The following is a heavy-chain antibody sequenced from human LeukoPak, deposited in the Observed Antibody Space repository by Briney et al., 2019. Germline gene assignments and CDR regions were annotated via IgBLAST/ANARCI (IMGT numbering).Heavy chain of an antibody. CDR1: GFTFSDYY. CDR2: ISSSGSTI. J-gene: IGHJ4*02. D-gene: IGHD3-10*01. V-gene: IGHV3-11*01. Sequence: GGSLRLSCAASGFTFSDYYMSWIRQAPGKGLEWVSYISSSGSTIHYADSVKGRFTISRDNAKNSLYLQMNSLRAEDTAVYYCAKTGELLWFGVSFDYWGQGTLVTVSS. CDR3: AKTGELLWFGVSFDY.